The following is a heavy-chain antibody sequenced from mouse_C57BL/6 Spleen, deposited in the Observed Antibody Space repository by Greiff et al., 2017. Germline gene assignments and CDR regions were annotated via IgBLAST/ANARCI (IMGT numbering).Heavy chain of an antibody. Sequence: VKLMESGPELVKPGASVKISCKASGYAFSSSWMNWVKQRPGKGLEWIGRIYPGDGDTNYNGKFKGKATLTADKSSSTAYMQLGSLTSEDSAVYFCASLETAQATFDYWGQGTTLTVSS. D-gene: IGHD3-2*02. V-gene: IGHV1-82*01. J-gene: IGHJ2*01. CDR1: GYAFSSSW. CDR3: ASLETAQATFDY. CDR2: IYPGDGDT.